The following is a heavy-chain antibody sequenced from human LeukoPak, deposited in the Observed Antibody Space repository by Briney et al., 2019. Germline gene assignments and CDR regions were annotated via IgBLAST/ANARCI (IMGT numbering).Heavy chain of an antibody. D-gene: IGHD4-23*01. CDR1: GGSISSGGYS. Sequence: PSEPLSLTCAVSGGSISSGGYSWSWIRQPPGKGLEWIGYIYHSWSTYYNPSLNSRLTISVYMSKYQFSLKLSPVTAPDTAVYYCASRDLPTYGGHPTDRAQGTLAPLSS. V-gene: IGHV4-30-2*01. J-gene: IGHJ4*02. CDR3: ASRDLPTYGGHPTD. CDR2: IYHSWST.